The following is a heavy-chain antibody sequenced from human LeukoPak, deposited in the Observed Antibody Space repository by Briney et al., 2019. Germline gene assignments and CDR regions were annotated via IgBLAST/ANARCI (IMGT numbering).Heavy chain of an antibody. V-gene: IGHV6-1*01. CDR3: ARGGEVGATKFDN. J-gene: IGHJ4*02. Sequence: SQTLSLTCAISGDSVSRKSAAWNWIRQSPWRGLEWLGRTYYRSKWYNDYAVSVKSRITINPDTSKNQFSLQLNSVTPGDTAVYYCARGGEVGATKFDNWGQGTLVTASS. D-gene: IGHD1-26*01. CDR2: TYYRSKWYN. CDR1: GDSVSRKSAA.